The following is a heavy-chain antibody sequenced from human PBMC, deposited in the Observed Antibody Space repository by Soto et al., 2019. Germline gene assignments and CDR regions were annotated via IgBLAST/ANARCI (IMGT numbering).Heavy chain of an antibody. CDR3: AKKEFFDAFDI. CDR1: GFTFSSYA. CDR2: ISGSGGST. J-gene: IGHJ3*02. Sequence: EVHLLESGGDLVQPGGSLRLSCATPGFTFSSYAMSWVRQAPGKGLEWVSAISGSGGSTYYADSVKGRFTISRDNSKNTLYLQMNSLRVEDTAIYYCAKKEFFDAFDIWGQGTMVTVSS. V-gene: IGHV3-23*01.